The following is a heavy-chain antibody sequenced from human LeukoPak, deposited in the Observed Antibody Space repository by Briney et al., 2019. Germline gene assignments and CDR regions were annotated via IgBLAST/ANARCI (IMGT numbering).Heavy chain of an antibody. J-gene: IGHJ4*02. V-gene: IGHV5-51*01. CDR2: IYPDESNI. D-gene: IGHD2-2*03. CDR1: GYSFPTYW. CDR3: ARPPSRGYSSSFEY. Sequence: GESLKISCKGSGYSFPTYWVAWVRQMPGKGLEWMGVIYPDESNIRYSPSFQGQVTISADKSISTAYLQWSSLKASDTAMYYCARPPSRGYSSSFEYWGQGTLVTVSS.